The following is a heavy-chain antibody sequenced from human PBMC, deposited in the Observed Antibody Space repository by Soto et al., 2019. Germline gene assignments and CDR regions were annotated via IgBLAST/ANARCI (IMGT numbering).Heavy chain of an antibody. Sequence: QVQLQQSGPGLVKPSQTLSLTCAISGDSVSSNSAAWNWIRQSPSRGLEWLGRTYYRSKWYNDYAVSVKSRITLNPAPSQNQSSLQLTSVTPAATVVYYCARADRSGWFVDYFDSWGQGTLVTVSS. J-gene: IGHJ4*02. CDR1: GDSVSSNSAA. V-gene: IGHV6-1*01. D-gene: IGHD6-19*01. CDR2: TYYRSKWYN. CDR3: ARADRSGWFVDYFDS.